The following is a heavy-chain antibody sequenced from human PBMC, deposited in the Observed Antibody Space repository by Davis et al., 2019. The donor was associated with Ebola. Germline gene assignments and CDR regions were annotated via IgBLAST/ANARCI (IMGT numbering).Heavy chain of an antibody. V-gene: IGHV3-21*01. CDR2: ISSSSSYI. CDR3: ARDHTYYDFWSAIPHSYGMDV. J-gene: IGHJ6*02. CDR1: VITFSSYA. D-gene: IGHD3-3*01. Sequence: PGGSLRLSCTDSVITFSSYAMTWVRQAPGKGLEWVSSISSSSSYIYYADSVKGRFTISRDNAKNSLYLQMNSLRAEDTAVYYCARDHTYYDFWSAIPHSYGMDVWGQGTTVTVSS.